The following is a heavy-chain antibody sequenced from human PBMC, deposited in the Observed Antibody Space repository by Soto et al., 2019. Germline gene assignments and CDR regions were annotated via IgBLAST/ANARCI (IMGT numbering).Heavy chain of an antibody. D-gene: IGHD3-3*01. Sequence: TGGSLRLSCAASGFTFSSYAMSWVRQAPGKGLEWVSAISGSGGSTYYADSVKGRFTISRDNSKNTLYLQMNSLRAEDTAVYYCAKAGDFWTVNPWLDPWGQGTLVTVSS. J-gene: IGHJ5*02. V-gene: IGHV3-23*01. CDR2: ISGSGGST. CDR1: GFTFSSYA. CDR3: AKAGDFWTVNPWLDP.